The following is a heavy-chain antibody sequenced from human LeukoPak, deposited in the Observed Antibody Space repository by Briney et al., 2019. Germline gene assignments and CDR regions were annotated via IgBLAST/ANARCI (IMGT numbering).Heavy chain of an antibody. V-gene: IGHV3-48*01. D-gene: IGHD5-12*01. CDR3: ARAVGGVKWLRSLTFDY. CDR1: GFTFSSYS. J-gene: IGHJ4*02. CDR2: ISSSSSTI. Sequence: PGGSLRLSCAASGFTFSSYSMNWVRQAPGKGLEWVSCISSSSSTIYYADSVKGRFTISRDNAKNSLYLQMNSLRAEDTAVYYCARAVGGVKWLRSLTFDYWGQGTLVTVSS.